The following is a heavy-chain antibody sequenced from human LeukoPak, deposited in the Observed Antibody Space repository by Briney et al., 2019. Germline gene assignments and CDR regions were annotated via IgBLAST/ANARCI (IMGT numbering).Heavy chain of an antibody. CDR3: ARDRGRKFDP. D-gene: IGHD3-10*01. Sequence: GGSLRLSCAASGFTFSSYSMNWVRQAPGKGLEWVSSISSNSSYIYYADSVKGRFTISRDNAKNSLYLQMNSLRAEDTAVYYCARDRGRKFDPWGRGTLVTVSS. V-gene: IGHV3-21*01. J-gene: IGHJ5*02. CDR1: GFTFSSYS. CDR2: ISSNSSYI.